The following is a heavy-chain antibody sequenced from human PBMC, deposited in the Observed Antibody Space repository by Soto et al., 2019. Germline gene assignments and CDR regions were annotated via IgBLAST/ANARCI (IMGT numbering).Heavy chain of an antibody. CDR3: ARDLAVAGTGGNWFDP. CDR2: ISAYNGNT. D-gene: IGHD6-19*01. J-gene: IGHJ5*02. Sequence: ASVKVSCKASGYTFTSYGISWVRQAPGQGLEWMGWISAYNGNTNYAQKLQGRVTMTTDISTSTAYMELRSLRSDDTAVYYCARDLAVAGTGGNWFDPWGQGTLVTVSS. CDR1: GYTFTSYG. V-gene: IGHV1-18*04.